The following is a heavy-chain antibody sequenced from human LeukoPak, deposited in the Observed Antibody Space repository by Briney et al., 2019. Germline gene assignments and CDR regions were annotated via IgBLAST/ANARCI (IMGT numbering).Heavy chain of an antibody. CDR2: ISAYNGNT. V-gene: IGHV1-18*01. Sequence: ASVKVSCKASGYTFTSYGISWVRQPPGQGLEWMGWISAYNGNTNYAQKLQGRVTMTTDTSTSTAYMELRSLRSDDTAVYYCARDPLGYYDSSGYSMGFFDYWGQGTLVTVSS. J-gene: IGHJ4*02. CDR1: GYTFTSYG. CDR3: ARDPLGYYDSSGYSMGFFDY. D-gene: IGHD3-22*01.